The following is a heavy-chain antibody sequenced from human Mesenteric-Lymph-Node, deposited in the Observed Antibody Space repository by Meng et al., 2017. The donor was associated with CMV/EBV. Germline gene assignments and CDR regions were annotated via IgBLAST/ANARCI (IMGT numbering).Heavy chain of an antibody. D-gene: IGHD3-10*01. CDR3: ARLNYYVSGSYHRYSFDY. Sequence: GSVSNYYWTWIRQPPGKGLEWIGYIYFSGSTNYNPSLKSRVTISVDTSKNQFSLKLSSVTAADTAVYYCARLNYYVSGSYHRYSFDYWGQGTLVTVSS. V-gene: IGHV4-59*02. CDR1: GSVSNYY. CDR2: IYFSGST. J-gene: IGHJ4*02.